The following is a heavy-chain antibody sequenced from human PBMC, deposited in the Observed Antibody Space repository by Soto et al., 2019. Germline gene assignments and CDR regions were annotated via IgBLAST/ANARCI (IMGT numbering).Heavy chain of an antibody. J-gene: IGHJ3*02. Sequence: GGSLRLSCAASGFTFSSYAMSWVRQAPGKGLEWVSAISGSGGSTYYADSVKGRFIISRDNSKNTLYLQMNSLRAEDTAVYYCAKDIQGVYDSPIWGQGTMVTVSS. CDR2: ISGSGGST. CDR3: AKDIQGVYDSPI. CDR1: GFTFSSYA. D-gene: IGHD5-12*01. V-gene: IGHV3-23*01.